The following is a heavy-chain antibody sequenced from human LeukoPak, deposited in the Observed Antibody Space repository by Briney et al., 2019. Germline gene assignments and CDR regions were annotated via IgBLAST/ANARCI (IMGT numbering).Heavy chain of an antibody. V-gene: IGHV3-48*01. J-gene: IGHJ6*02. CDR3: ARVGGYVSRSFFGMDV. CDR1: GITFSSYS. CDR2: ISSSGSTK. Sequence: GGSLRLSCGASGITFSSYSMNWVRQAPGKGLEWVSYISSSGSTKYYADSVKGRFTIPRDNARNSLYLQMNSLRAEDTAVYFCARVGGYVSRSFFGMDVWGQGTTVTVSS. D-gene: IGHD3-16*01.